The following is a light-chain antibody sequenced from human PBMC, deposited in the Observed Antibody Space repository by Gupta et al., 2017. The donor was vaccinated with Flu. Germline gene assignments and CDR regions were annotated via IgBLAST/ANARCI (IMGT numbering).Light chain of an antibody. CDR1: QTIRNF. CDR2: DTS. Sequence: VLTQSPATLSLSPGERATLSCRASQTIRNFLAWYQQKPGQAPRLLIYDTSNRATGIPARFSGSGSGTDFIRTISSLETEDFAGYDCQLSSAFGGGTKVEIK. J-gene: IGKJ4*01. CDR3: QLSSA. V-gene: IGKV3-11*01.